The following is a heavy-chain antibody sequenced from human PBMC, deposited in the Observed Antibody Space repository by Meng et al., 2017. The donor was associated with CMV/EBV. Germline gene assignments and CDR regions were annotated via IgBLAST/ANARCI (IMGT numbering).Heavy chain of an antibody. V-gene: IGHV2-5*01. Sequence: TLSLTCTVSGGPIRSGGYYWAWIRQPPGKALEWLALIYWNDDKRYSPSLKSRLTITKDTSKNQVVLTMTNMDPVDTATYYCAHRRSEYYYYGMDVWGQGTTVTVSS. CDR1: GGPIRSGGYY. J-gene: IGHJ6*02. D-gene: IGHD1-26*01. CDR3: AHRRSEYYYYGMDV. CDR2: IYWNDDK.